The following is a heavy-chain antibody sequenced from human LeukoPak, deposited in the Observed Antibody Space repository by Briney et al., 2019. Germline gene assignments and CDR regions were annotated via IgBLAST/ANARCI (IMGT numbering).Heavy chain of an antibody. CDR2: ISNSGITK. D-gene: IGHD2/OR15-2a*01. CDR3: ARGTTAFDY. V-gene: IGHV3-11*04. Sequence: GGSLRLSCAASGFIFSDYYMNWIRQAPGKGLEWVSYISNSGITKNYADSVKGRFTISRDNTNNSLYLQMNSLRADDTAVYYCARGTTAFDYWGQGTLVTVSS. J-gene: IGHJ4*02. CDR1: GFIFSDYY.